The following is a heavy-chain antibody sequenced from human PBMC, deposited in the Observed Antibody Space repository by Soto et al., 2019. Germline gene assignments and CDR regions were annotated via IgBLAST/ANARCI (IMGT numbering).Heavy chain of an antibody. Sequence: GGSLRLSCAASGFTFSSYSMNWVRQAPGKGLEWVSYISSSSSTIYYADSVKGRFTISRDNSKNTLYLQMNSLRAEDTAVYYCAKDSVDFGVVPYNWFDPWGQGTLVTVSS. J-gene: IGHJ5*02. V-gene: IGHV3-48*01. CDR1: GFTFSSYS. CDR2: ISSSSSTI. D-gene: IGHD3-3*01. CDR3: AKDSVDFGVVPYNWFDP.